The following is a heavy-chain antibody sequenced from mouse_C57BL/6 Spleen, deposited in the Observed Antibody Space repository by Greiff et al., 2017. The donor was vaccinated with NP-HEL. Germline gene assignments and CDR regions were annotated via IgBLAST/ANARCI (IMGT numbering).Heavy chain of an antibody. J-gene: IGHJ4*01. Sequence: QVHVKQSGAELVRPGASVKLSCKASGYTFTDYYINWVKQRPGQGLEWIARIYPGSGNTYYNEKFKGKATLTAEKSSSTAYMQLSSLTSEDSAVYFCARGDYYDYDDGDYYAMDYWGQGTSVTVSS. CDR2: IYPGSGNT. V-gene: IGHV1-76*01. CDR1: GYTFTDYY. D-gene: IGHD2-4*01. CDR3: ARGDYYDYDDGDYYAMDY.